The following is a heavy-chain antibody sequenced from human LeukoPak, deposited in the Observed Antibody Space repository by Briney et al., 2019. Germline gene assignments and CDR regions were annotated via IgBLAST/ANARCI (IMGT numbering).Heavy chain of an antibody. V-gene: IGHV3-49*04. CDR1: GFTFGDYA. Sequence: GGSLRLSCTASGFTFGDYAMSWVRQAPGKGLEWVGFIRSKAYGGTTEYAASVKGRFTISRGDSKSIAYLQMNSLKTEDTAVYYCTRTRDYYDSSGFFDYWGQRTLVAVSS. D-gene: IGHD3-22*01. CDR3: TRTRDYYDSSGFFDY. CDR2: IRSKAYGGTT. J-gene: IGHJ4*02.